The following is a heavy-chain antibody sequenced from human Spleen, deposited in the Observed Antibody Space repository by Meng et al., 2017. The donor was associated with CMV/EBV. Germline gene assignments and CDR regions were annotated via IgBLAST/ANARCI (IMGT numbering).Heavy chain of an antibody. CDR3: TTTQVGAPSYYYYGMDV. CDR2: KRHDGNNQ. J-gene: IGHJ6*02. D-gene: IGHD1-26*01. Sequence: GGSLRLSCAASGFTFSSYGMHWVRQALGKGLEWVAFKRHDGNNQYYTDSVKGRFTISRDNSKNTLYLQMNSLKTEETAVYYCTTTQVGAPSYYYYGMDVWGQGTTVTVSS. CDR1: GFTFSSYG. V-gene: IGHV3-30*02.